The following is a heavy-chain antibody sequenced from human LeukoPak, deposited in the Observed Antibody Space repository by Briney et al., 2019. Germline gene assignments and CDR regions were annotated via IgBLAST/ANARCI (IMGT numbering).Heavy chain of an antibody. Sequence: GASVKVSCKASGYTFTGYYIHWVRQAPGQGLEWMGWINPNTGVTNYPQKFQGRVTLTRDTSISTAYMELSRLRSDDTAVYYCARDWSGGAAAVYYWGQGTLVTVSS. J-gene: IGHJ4*02. CDR2: INPNTGVT. CDR1: GYTFTGYY. D-gene: IGHD6-13*01. V-gene: IGHV1-2*02. CDR3: ARDWSGGAAAVYY.